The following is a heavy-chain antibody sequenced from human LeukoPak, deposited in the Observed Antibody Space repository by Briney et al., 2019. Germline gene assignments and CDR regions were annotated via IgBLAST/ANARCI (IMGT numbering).Heavy chain of an antibody. V-gene: IGHV4-39*01. CDR3: ASLGIPARPEFS. CDR2: IYYSGST. J-gene: IGHJ5*02. Sequence: ASETLSLTCTVSGGSISSSSYYWGWIRQPPGKGLEWIGSIYYSGSTYYNPSLKSRVTISVDTSKNQFSLKLSSVTAADTAVYYCASLGIPARPEFSWGQGTLVTVSS. D-gene: IGHD6-6*01. CDR1: GGSISSSSYY.